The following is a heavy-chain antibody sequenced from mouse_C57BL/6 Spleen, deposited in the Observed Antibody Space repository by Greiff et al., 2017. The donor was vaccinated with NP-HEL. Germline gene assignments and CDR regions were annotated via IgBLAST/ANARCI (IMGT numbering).Heavy chain of an antibody. CDR3: TRWSNYSAMDY. CDR2: IDPETGGT. V-gene: IGHV1-15*01. D-gene: IGHD2-5*01. CDR1: GYTFTDYE. Sequence: QVQLQQSGAELVRPGASVTLSCKASGYTFTDYELHWVKQTPVHGLEWIGAIDPETGGTAYNQKFKGKAILTADKSSSTAYMELRSLTSEDSAVYYCTRWSNYSAMDYWGQGTSVTVSS. J-gene: IGHJ4*01.